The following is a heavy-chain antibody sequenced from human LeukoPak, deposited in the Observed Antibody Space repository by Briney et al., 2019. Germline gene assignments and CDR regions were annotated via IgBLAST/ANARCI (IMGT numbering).Heavy chain of an antibody. V-gene: IGHV3-33*01. D-gene: IGHD2-15*01. CDR1: GFTFSSYG. CDR2: IWYDGSNK. CDR3: ERPYCSGGSCYPVFDY. Sequence: GRSLRLSCAASGFTFSSYGMHWVRQAPGKGLEWVAVIWYDGSNKYYADSVKGRFTISRDNSKNTLYLQMNSLRAEDTAVYYCERPYCSGGSCYPVFDYWGQGTLVTVSS. J-gene: IGHJ4*02.